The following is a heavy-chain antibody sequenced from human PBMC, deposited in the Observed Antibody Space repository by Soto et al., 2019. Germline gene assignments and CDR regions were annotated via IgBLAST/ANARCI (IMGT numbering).Heavy chain of an antibody. CDR1: GGSISSGGYY. CDR2: IYYSGST. D-gene: IGHD3-16*02. Sequence: SETLSLTCTVSGGSISSGGYYWSWIRQHPGKGLEWIGYIYYSGSTYYNPSLKSRVTISVDTSKNQFSLKLSSVTAADTAVYYCASYDYVWGSYRANDAFDIWGHGTMVTVSS. CDR3: ASYDYVWGSYRANDAFDI. J-gene: IGHJ3*02. V-gene: IGHV4-31*03.